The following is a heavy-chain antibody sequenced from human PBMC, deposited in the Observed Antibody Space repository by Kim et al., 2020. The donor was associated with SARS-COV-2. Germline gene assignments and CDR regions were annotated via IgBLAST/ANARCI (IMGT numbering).Heavy chain of an antibody. CDR2: IYSGGST. D-gene: IGHD2-2*01. CDR1: GFTVSSNY. Sequence: GGSLRLSCAASGFTVSSNYMSWVRQAPGKGLEWVSVIYSGGSTYYADSVKGRFTISRDNSKNTLYLQMNSLRAEDTAVYYCARDLAGGGGYCSSTSCPSLSYYYYGMDVWGQGTTVTVSS. J-gene: IGHJ6*02. CDR3: ARDLAGGGGYCSSTSCPSLSYYYYGMDV. V-gene: IGHV3-66*01.